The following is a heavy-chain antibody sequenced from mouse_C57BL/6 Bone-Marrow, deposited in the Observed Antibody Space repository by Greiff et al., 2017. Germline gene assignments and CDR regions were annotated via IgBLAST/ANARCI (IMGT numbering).Heavy chain of an antibody. Sequence: QVQLQQPGAELVKPGASVKVSCKASGYTFTSYWMHWVKQRPGQGLEWIGRIHPSDSATNYNQKFKGKATLTVDKTSSTAYMQLSSLTSEDSAVYYCAIRLLSSDRIFDYWGQGTTLTVSS. V-gene: IGHV1-74*01. D-gene: IGHD2-1*01. CDR3: AIRLLSSDRIFDY. CDR1: GYTFTSYW. CDR2: IHPSDSAT. J-gene: IGHJ2*01.